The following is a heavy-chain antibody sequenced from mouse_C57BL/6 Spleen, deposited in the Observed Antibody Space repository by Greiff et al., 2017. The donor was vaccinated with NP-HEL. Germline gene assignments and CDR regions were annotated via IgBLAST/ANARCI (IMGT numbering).Heavy chain of an antibody. CDR3: AREGGSSSYYFDD. D-gene: IGHD1-1*01. J-gene: IGHJ2*01. V-gene: IGHV1-81*01. CDR1: GYTFTSYG. CDR2: IYPRSGNT. Sequence: QVQLQQSGAELARPGASVKLSCKASGYTFTSYGISWVKQRTGQGLEWIGEIYPRSGNTYYNEKFKGKATLTADKSSSTAYMELRSLTSEDSAVYVCAREGGSSSYYFDDWGKGTTLTVSS.